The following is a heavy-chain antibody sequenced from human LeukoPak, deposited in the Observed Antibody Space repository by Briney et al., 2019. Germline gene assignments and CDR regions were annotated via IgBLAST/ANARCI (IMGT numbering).Heavy chain of an antibody. J-gene: IGHJ6*03. CDR1: GFTFSGSA. Sequence: PGGSLRLSCAASGFTFSGSAMHWVRQASGKGLEWVGRIRSKANSYATAYAASVKGRFTISRDDSKNTAYLQMNSLKTEDTAVYYCTRQGTANYYYYYYMDVWGKGTTVTVSS. CDR3: TRQGTANYYYYYYMDV. D-gene: IGHD5-18*01. CDR2: IRSKANSYAT. V-gene: IGHV3-73*01.